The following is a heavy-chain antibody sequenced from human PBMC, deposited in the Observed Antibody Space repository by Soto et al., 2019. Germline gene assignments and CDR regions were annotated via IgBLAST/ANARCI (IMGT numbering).Heavy chain of an antibody. Sequence: EVQLLESGGGLVLPGGSLRLSCVVSGFTFSSYAMTWVRQAPGKGLEWVSGIVVSGGSTYYADSVKGRFTISRDNSKNTLYLQMNSLRAEDSAVYYCAKYDGPDYDSLIYWGQGTLVTVSS. J-gene: IGHJ4*02. CDR1: GFTFSSYA. D-gene: IGHD4-17*01. CDR2: IVVSGGST. V-gene: IGHV3-23*01. CDR3: AKYDGPDYDSLIY.